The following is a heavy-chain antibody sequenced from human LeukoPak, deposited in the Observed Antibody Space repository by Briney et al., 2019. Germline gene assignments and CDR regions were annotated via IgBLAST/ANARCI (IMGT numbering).Heavy chain of an antibody. CDR2: IIPIFGTA. D-gene: IGHD2-2*01. J-gene: IGHJ1*01. CDR3: ARGYCSSTSCYLGAEYFQH. Sequence: SVKVSCKASGGTFSSYAISWVRQAPGQGLEWMGGIIPIFGTANYAQKFQGRVTITADESTSTAYMELSSLRSEDTAVYYCARGYCSSTSCYLGAEYFQHWGQGTLVTVSS. V-gene: IGHV1-69*13. CDR1: GGTFSSYA.